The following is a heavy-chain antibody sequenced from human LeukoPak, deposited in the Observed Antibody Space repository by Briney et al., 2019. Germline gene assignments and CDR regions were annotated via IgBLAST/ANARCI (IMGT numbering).Heavy chain of an antibody. D-gene: IGHD3-22*01. V-gene: IGHV4-59*01. CDR3: ARDRCDHDSSGYYEF. J-gene: IGHJ4*02. CDR2: IYESGST. Sequence: PSETLSLTCTVSGGSISSYYWSWIRQPPGKELEWIGYIYESGSTDYNPSLRSRVTISRDTSKNQVSLKLTSVTTADTAVYYCARDRCDHDSSGYYEFWGQGTLVTVSS. CDR1: GGSISSYY.